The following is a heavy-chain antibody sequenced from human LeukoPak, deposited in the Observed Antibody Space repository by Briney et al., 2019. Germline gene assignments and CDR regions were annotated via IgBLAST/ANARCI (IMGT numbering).Heavy chain of an antibody. CDR2: IYYSVST. J-gene: IGHJ4*02. V-gene: IGHV4-39*01. CDR1: GGSISSSSYY. CDR3: ARHSQGYYYGSSGYFPDY. Sequence: SQTLSLTCTVSGGSISSSSYYWGWIRQPPGKGLEWIGCIYYSVSTYYNPSLKSRVTISVDTSTNQFSLKLSSVTAADPAVYYCARHSQGYYYGSSGYFPDYWGQGPLDTLSS. D-gene: IGHD3-22*01.